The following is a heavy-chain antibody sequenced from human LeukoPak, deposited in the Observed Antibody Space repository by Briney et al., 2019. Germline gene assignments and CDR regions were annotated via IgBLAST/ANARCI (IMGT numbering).Heavy chain of an antibody. D-gene: IGHD6-19*01. V-gene: IGHV4-31*03. Sequence: PSETLSLTCTVSGVSISSGGQYWSWIRQSPGKGLEWIGYIFYRDSTNYNPSLKSRATISVDTSKYQFSLNLTSLTAADAAVYYCARDRGNGWPYFFDYWGRGTLVTVSS. J-gene: IGHJ4*02. CDR2: IFYRDST. CDR1: GVSISSGGQY. CDR3: ARDRGNGWPYFFDY.